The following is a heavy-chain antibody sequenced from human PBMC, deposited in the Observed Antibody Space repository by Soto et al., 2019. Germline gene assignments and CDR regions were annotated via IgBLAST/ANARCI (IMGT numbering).Heavy chain of an antibody. D-gene: IGHD5-12*01. CDR2: ISSSSSYI. J-gene: IGHJ3*02. CDR3: AREGVYSNHAFDI. Sequence: GGSLRLSCAASGFTFSSYSMNWVRQAPGKGLEWVSSISSSSSYIYYADSVKGRFTISRDNAKNSLYLQMNSLRAEDTAVYYCAREGVYSNHAFDIWGQGTMVTVSS. CDR1: GFTFSSYS. V-gene: IGHV3-21*01.